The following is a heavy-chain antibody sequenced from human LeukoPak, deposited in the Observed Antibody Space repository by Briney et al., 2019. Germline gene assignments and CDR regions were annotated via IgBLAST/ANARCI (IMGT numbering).Heavy chain of an antibody. CDR3: TRGPEDYYDSSGYPAY. CDR2: VYYSGRI. V-gene: IGHV4-4*02. CDR1: GGSISSSNW. J-gene: IGHJ4*02. D-gene: IGHD3-22*01. Sequence: SETLSLTCAVSGGSISSSNWWSWVRQHPGKGLEWIGYVYYSGRIYYNPSLKSRVTISFDTSKNQFFLKLRSVTAADTAVYYCTRGPEDYYDSSGYPAYWGQGTLVSVSS.